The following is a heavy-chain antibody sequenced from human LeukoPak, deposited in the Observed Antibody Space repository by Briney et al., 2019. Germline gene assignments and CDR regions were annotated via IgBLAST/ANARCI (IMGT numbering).Heavy chain of an antibody. D-gene: IGHD4-17*01. J-gene: IGHJ3*02. Sequence: PGGSLRLSCAASGFTFSSYGMHWVRQAPGKGLEWVAFIRYDGSNKYYADSVKGRFTISRDNSKNTLYLQMNSLRAEDTAVYYCAKLANDYGDPTDAFDIWGQGTMVTVSS. V-gene: IGHV3-30*02. CDR2: IRYDGSNK. CDR3: AKLANDYGDPTDAFDI. CDR1: GFTFSSYG.